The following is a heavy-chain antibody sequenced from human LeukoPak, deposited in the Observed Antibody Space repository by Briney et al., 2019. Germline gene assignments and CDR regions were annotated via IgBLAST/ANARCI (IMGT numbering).Heavy chain of an antibody. CDR3: AKTALGYCSSTSCYKYFDY. V-gene: IGHV3-23*01. J-gene: IGHJ4*02. D-gene: IGHD2-2*02. Sequence: GGSLRLSCAASGFTFSSYAMSWVRQAPGKGLEWVSAISGSGGSTYYADSVKGRLTISRDNSKNTLYLQMNSLRAEDTAVYYCAKTALGYCSSTSCYKYFDYWGQGTLVTVSS. CDR2: ISGSGGST. CDR1: GFTFSSYA.